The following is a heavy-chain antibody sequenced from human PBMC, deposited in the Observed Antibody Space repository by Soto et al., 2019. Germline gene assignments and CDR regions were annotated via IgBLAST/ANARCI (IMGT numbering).Heavy chain of an antibody. D-gene: IGHD3-10*01. CDR2: TSYDGSNT. CDR1: GFTFRSFV. CDR3: ARRGTTGGLDV. J-gene: IGHJ4*02. V-gene: IGHV3-30*19. Sequence: QVQLVESGGGVVQPGTSRRLSCVGSGFTFRSFVIHWVRQAPGKGLEWVALTSYDGSNTYYDDSVKGRLTTNRDNTRKTLDLQMDSLSLEEAALYYCARRGTTGGLDVWGQGTLVSVSS.